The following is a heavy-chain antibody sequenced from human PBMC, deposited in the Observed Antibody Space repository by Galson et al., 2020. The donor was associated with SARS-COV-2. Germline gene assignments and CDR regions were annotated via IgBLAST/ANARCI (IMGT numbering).Heavy chain of an antibody. D-gene: IGHD3-3*01. CDR3: ARVIEFTIFGVVINYYYYGMDV. J-gene: IGHJ6*02. V-gene: IGHV3-11*01. Sequence: TGGSLRLSCAASGFTFSDYYMSWIRQAPGKGLEWVLYISSSGSTIYYADSVKGRFTISRDNAKNSLYLQMNSLRAEDTAVYYCARVIEFTIFGVVINYYYYGMDVWGQGTTVTVSS. CDR2: ISSSGSTI. CDR1: GFTFSDYY.